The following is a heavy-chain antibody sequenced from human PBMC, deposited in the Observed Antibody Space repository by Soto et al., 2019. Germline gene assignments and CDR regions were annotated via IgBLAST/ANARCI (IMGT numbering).Heavy chain of an antibody. D-gene: IGHD2-21*02. CDR2: ISAYNGNT. J-gene: IGHJ6*02. CDR1: GYTFTSYG. Sequence: ASMKVSCKASGYTFTSYGISWVRQGPGQGLEWMGWISAYNGNTNYAQKLQGRVTMTTDASTSTAYMELRSLRSDDTAVYYCASDCGGDCHPPGAYYGMDVWGQGTTVTVSS. CDR3: ASDCGGDCHPPGAYYGMDV. V-gene: IGHV1-18*01.